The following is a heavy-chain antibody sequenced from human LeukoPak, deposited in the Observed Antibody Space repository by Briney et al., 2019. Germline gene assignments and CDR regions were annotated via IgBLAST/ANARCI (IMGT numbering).Heavy chain of an antibody. CDR2: IDPSDSYT. CDR3: ARHERPVDFDY. J-gene: IGHJ4*02. Sequence: GASLQISCQGSGYSFTSYWISWMRQMPGKGLEWMGRIDPSDSYTNYSPSFQGHVTISADKSISTAYLQWSSLKASDTAMYFCARHERPVDFDYWGQGTLVTVSS. D-gene: IGHD2-21*01. V-gene: IGHV5-10-1*01. CDR1: GYSFTSYW.